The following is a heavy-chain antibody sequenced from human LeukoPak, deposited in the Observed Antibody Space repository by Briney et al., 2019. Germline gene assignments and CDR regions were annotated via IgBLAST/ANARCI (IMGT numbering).Heavy chain of an antibody. V-gene: IGHV4-59*08. D-gene: IGHD1-1*01. CDR2: IYYSGST. Sequence: SETLSLTCTVSGGSISSYYWSWIRQPPGKGLEWIGYIYYSGSTNYNPSLKSRVTISVDTSKNQFSLKLSSVTAADTAVYYCARQGALATNWFDPWGQRTLVTVSS. CDR1: GGSISSYY. CDR3: ARQGALATNWFDP. J-gene: IGHJ5*02.